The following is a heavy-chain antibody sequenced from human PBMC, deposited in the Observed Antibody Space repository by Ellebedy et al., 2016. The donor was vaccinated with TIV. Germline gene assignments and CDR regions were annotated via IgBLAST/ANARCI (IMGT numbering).Heavy chain of an antibody. CDR2: ISSSSSTI. Sequence: GGSLRLSXAASGFTFSSYSMNWVRQAPGKGLEWVSYISSSSSTIYYADSVKGRFTISRDNAKNSLYLQMNSLRAEDTAVYYCASSRPSLGGYYGMDVWGQGTTVTVSS. V-gene: IGHV3-48*01. J-gene: IGHJ6*02. CDR3: ASSRPSLGGYYGMDV. CDR1: GFTFSSYS. D-gene: IGHD3-16*01.